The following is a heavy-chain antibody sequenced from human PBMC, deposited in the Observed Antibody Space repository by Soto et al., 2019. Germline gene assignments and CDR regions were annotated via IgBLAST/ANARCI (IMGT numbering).Heavy chain of an antibody. D-gene: IGHD2-2*01. Sequence: QVHLEQSGAEVKKPGSSVKVSCKAAGGTFSTYTLIWVRQAPGQGLEWRGRIIPMLTVTNSAQKFRGRVTLTADKATRTAFMELSSLTSDDTAVYYCSIGSWSAETFDVWGQGTMVTVSS. CDR2: IIPMLTVT. CDR1: GGTFSTYT. J-gene: IGHJ3*01. CDR3: SIGSWSAETFDV. V-gene: IGHV1-69*02.